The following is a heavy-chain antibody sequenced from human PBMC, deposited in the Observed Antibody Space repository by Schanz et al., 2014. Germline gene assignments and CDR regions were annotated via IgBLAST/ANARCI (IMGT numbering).Heavy chain of an antibody. J-gene: IGHJ4*02. V-gene: IGHV3-30*03. CDR2: ISYDGRNK. CDR3: ARDGDFDY. CDR1: GFSFSGFG. Sequence: QVQLVESGGGVVQPGRSLRLSCAGSGFSFSGFGMHWVRQAPGKGLEWVAVISYDGRNKYFADSVKGRFTISRDNSKNTLFLQVNSLRAEDTAVYYCARDGDFDYWGQGTLVAVSS.